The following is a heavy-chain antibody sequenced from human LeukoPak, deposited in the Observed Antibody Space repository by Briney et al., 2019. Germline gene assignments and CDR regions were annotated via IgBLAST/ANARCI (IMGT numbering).Heavy chain of an antibody. D-gene: IGHD6-19*01. Sequence: GGSLRLSCAASGLHFSGTAMSWVRQAPGKGLEWVSAISHDGMNAYYADSVKGRFTISRDNSKKTVSLEMSSLTAADTGVYYCAKDGAQYSSGPECDPRGQGALVTVSS. CDR2: ISHDGMNA. V-gene: IGHV3-23*01. CDR1: GLHFSGTA. J-gene: IGHJ5*02. CDR3: AKDGAQYSSGPECDP.